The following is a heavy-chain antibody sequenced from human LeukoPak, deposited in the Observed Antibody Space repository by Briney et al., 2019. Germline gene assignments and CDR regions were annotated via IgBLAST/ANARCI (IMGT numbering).Heavy chain of an antibody. Sequence: SETLSLTCAVSGGSISSGGYSWSWIRQPPGKGLEWIGYIYDTGNTYYNPSLKSRVIISLDKSNNQFPLRLSSVTAADTAVYYCARGRYYYDNSNYSYYFDYWGQGTLVTVSS. CDR1: GGSISSGGYS. V-gene: IGHV4-30-2*01. J-gene: IGHJ4*02. D-gene: IGHD3-22*01. CDR3: ARGRYYYDNSNYSYYFDY. CDR2: IYDTGNT.